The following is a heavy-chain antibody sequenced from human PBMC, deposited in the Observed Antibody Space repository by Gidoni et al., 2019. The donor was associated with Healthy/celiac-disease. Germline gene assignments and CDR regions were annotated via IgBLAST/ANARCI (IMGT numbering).Heavy chain of an antibody. V-gene: IGHV1-69*01. Sequence: QVQLAQSGAEVKKPGSSVKVCCKASGGTFSSYAISWVRQAPGQGLEWMGGIIPIFGTANYAQKFQGRVTITADESTSTAYMELSSLRSEDTAVYYCAGGRDDSSGYYSAYWGQGTLVTVSS. CDR2: IIPIFGTA. CDR3: AGGRDDSSGYYSAY. D-gene: IGHD3-22*01. J-gene: IGHJ4*02. CDR1: GGTFSSYA.